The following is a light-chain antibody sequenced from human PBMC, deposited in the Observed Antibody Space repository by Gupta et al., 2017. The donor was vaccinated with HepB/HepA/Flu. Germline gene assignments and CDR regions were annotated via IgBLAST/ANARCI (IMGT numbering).Light chain of an antibody. CDR3: QSYDSSLGGYV. J-gene: IGLJ1*01. CDR2: ANT. Sequence: QSVLTPSPSVSGAPGQRVTIPCPGSSSNIGADYDVHWYQQLPGTAPKLLIYANTNRPSGVPDRFSGSKSGTSASLAITGLQAEDEADYYCQSYDSSLGGYVFGPGTKVTVL. V-gene: IGLV1-40*01. CDR1: SSNIGADYD.